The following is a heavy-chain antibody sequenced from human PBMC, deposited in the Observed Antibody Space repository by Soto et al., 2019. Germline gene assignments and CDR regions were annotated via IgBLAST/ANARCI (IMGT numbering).Heavy chain of an antibody. CDR2: IIPILGIA. D-gene: IGHD6-6*01. CDR1: GDTFSSYT. CDR3: AREGSSSSMPFDY. J-gene: IGHJ4*02. Sequence: QVQLVQSGSEVKKPGSSVKVSCKASGDTFSSYTISWVRQAPGQGLEWMGRIIPILGIASYAQKFQGRVTITAIKSTTTAYMELSSLRSEDTAVYYCAREGSSSSMPFDYWGQGTLVTVSS. V-gene: IGHV1-69*08.